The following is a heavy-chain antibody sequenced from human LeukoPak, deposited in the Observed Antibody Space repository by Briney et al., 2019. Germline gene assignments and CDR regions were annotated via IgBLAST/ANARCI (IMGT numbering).Heavy chain of an antibody. CDR3: AGFIAARPRYYFDY. V-gene: IGHV1-18*01. Sequence: ASVKVSCKASGYTFTNYGISWVRRAPGQGLEWMGWISAYNGNTNYAQKLQGRVTMTTDTSTSTAYMELRSLRSDDTAVYYCAGFIAARPRYYFDYWGQGTLVTVSS. D-gene: IGHD6-6*01. CDR2: ISAYNGNT. J-gene: IGHJ4*02. CDR1: GYTFTNYG.